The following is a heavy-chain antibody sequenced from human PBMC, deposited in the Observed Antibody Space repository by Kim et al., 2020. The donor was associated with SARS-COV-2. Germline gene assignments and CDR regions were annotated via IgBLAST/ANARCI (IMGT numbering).Heavy chain of an antibody. D-gene: IGHD2-2*01. V-gene: IGHV5-51*01. CDR2: IYPGDSDT. CDR3: ARLDADLGGYFDY. J-gene: IGHJ4*02. CDR1: GYRFTSYW. Sequence: GESLQISCKGSGYRFTSYWIGWVRQMPGKGLAWMGIIYPGDSDTRYSPSFQGQVTISADKSISTAYLQWSSLKASDTAMYYCARLDADLGGYFDYWGQGTLVTVSS.